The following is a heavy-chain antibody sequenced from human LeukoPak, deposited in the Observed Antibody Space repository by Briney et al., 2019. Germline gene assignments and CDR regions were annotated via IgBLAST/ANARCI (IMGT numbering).Heavy chain of an antibody. J-gene: IGHJ3*01. CDR1: GFTFSSYG. CDR2: IRYDGSNK. Sequence: GGSLRLSCAASGFTFSSYGMHWVRQAPGKGLEWVAFIRYDGSNKYYADCVKGRFTIARDNSKNTLYLQMNSLRAEDTAVYYCAKEMATIRAFDFWGQGTMVTVSS. D-gene: IGHD5-24*01. V-gene: IGHV3-30*02. CDR3: AKEMATIRAFDF.